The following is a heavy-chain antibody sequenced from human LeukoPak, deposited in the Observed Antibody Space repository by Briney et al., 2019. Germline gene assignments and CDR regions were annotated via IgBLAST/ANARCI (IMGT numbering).Heavy chain of an antibody. D-gene: IGHD3-10*01. J-gene: IGHJ3*02. CDR1: GFTFEDYG. CDR2: INWHGDRT. CDR3: AKTRIITAYDALDI. V-gene: IGHV3-20*04. Sequence: GGSLRLSCAASGFTFEDYGMSWVRQAPGKGLEWVSGINWHGDRTGYADSVKGRFTISRDNARNTLYLQMYSLRAEDTAVYYCAKTRIITAYDALDIWGQGTVVSVSS.